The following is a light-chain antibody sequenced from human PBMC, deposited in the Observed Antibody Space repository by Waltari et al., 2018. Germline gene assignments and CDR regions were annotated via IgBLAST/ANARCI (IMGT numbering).Light chain of an antibody. V-gene: IGLV2-14*01. J-gene: IGLJ3*02. CDR3: TSYTSSSTFV. CDR1: SSDVGGFDY. Sequence: QSALTQPASVSGSPGQSITIPCTGASSDVGGFDYVSWYQQHPGKAPKLLIYDVIKRASGVSNRFSGSKSGKTASLAGSGLQAEDKADYYCTSYTSSSTFVFGGGTSLTV. CDR2: DVI.